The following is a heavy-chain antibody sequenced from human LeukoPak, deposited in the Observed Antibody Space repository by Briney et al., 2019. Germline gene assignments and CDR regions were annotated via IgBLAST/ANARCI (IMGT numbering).Heavy chain of an antibody. D-gene: IGHD4-23*01. J-gene: IGHJ4*02. CDR1: GFTFSSYA. CDR3: ARDAATVVTKYFDY. V-gene: IGHV3-21*01. Sequence: GGSLRLSCAASGFTFSSYAMHWVRQAPGKGLEWVSSISSSSSYIYYADSVKGRFTISRDNAKNSLYLQMNSLRAEDTAVYYCARDAATVVTKYFDYWGQGTLVTVSS. CDR2: ISSSSSYI.